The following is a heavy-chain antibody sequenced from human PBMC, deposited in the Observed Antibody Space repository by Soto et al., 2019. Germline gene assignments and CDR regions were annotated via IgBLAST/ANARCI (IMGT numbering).Heavy chain of an antibody. V-gene: IGHV1-69*04. J-gene: IGHJ6*02. CDR2: IIPILGIA. CDR1: GGTFGSYT. D-gene: IGHD5-18*01. Sequence: ASVKVSCKASGGTFGSYTISWVRQAPGQGLEWMGRIIPILGIANYAQKFQGRVTITADKSTSTAYMELSSLRSEDTAVYYCARDMRGYSYGPGYYYGMDVWGQGTTVTVSS. CDR3: ARDMRGYSYGPGYYYGMDV.